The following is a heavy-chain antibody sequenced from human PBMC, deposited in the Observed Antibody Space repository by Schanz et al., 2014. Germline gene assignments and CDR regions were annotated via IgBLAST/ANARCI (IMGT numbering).Heavy chain of an antibody. D-gene: IGHD1-1*01. CDR1: GITFSSHS. V-gene: IGHV3-23*04. Sequence: EVHLVESGGGLVQPGGSLRLSCAASGITFSSHSFNWVRQAPGKGLEWVSSISSGGNPYYANSVKGRFTISRDNSKNSLYLEMDSLRAEDTAVYFCAKKVPAYNPFDSWGQGTLVTVSS. J-gene: IGHJ4*02. CDR3: AKKVPAYNPFDS. CDR2: ISSGGNP.